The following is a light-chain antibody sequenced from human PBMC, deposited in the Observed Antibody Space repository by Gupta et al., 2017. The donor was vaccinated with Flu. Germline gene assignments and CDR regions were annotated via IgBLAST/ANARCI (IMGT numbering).Light chain of an antibody. Sequence: DIQLTQSPSFLSASVGDRVTITCRANQGISTYLAWYQQKPGKAPRLLIYAASTLQSGVPSRFSGSGYGTEFTLTISSLQPEDFATYYCQRLNSYPQGLTFGGGTKVEIK. V-gene: IGKV1-9*01. CDR3: QRLNSYPQGLT. CDR2: AAS. CDR1: QGISTY. J-gene: IGKJ4*01.